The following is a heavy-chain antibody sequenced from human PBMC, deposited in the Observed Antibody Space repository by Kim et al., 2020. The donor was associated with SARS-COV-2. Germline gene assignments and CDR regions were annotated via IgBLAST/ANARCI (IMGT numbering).Heavy chain of an antibody. CDR2: IYYSGST. CDR1: GGSISSGGYY. CDR3: ARDRRYYYGSGSHYYGMDV. V-gene: IGHV4-31*03. D-gene: IGHD3-10*01. J-gene: IGHJ6*02. Sequence: SETLSLTCTVSGGSISSGGYYWSWIRQHPGKGLEWIGYIYYSGSTYYNPSLKSRVTISVDTSKNQFSLKLSSVTAADTAVYYCARDRRYYYGSGSHYYGMDVWGQGTTVTVSS.